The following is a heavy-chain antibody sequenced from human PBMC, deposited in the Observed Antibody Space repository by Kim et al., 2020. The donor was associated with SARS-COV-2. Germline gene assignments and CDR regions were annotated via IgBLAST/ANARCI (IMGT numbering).Heavy chain of an antibody. CDR1: GFTFRDHY. CDR3: ARGFLKYTLSTWYIDL. D-gene: IGHD3-16*02. CDR2: IRNKANSYTT. J-gene: IGHJ2*01. Sequence: GGSLRLSCAASGFTFRDHYMDWVRQAPGKGLEWVGRIRNKANSYTTEYAASVKGRFTISRDDSKNSLYVQMNSLKTEDTAVYYCARGFLKYTLSTWYIDLSGRGTLVTVSS. V-gene: IGHV3-72*01.